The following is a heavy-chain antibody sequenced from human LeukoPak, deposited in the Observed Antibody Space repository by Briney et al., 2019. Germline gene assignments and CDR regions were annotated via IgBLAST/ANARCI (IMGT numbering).Heavy chain of an antibody. CDR1: GYTFTSYD. V-gene: IGHV1-2*02. D-gene: IGHD1-26*01. J-gene: IGHJ4*02. CDR2: INPNSGGT. Sequence: ASVKVSCKASGYTFTSYDINWVRQATGQGLEWMGWINPNSGGTNYAQKFQGRVTMTRDTSISTAYMELSRLRSDDTAVYYCARDSWGSLGDWGQGTLVTVSS. CDR3: ARDSWGSLGD.